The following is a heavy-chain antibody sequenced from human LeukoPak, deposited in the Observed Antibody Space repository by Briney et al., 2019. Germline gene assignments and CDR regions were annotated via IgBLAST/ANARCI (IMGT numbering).Heavy chain of an antibody. CDR1: GFTFSSHA. J-gene: IGHJ6*02. Sequence: GGSLRLSCAASGFTFSSHAMSWVRQAPEKGLEWVSAISGSGGSRYYADSVKGRFTISRDNSKNTLYLQMNSLRAEDTAVYYCAKGSGYFDWLFYYYYGMDVWGQGTTVTVSS. CDR2: ISGSGGSR. V-gene: IGHV3-23*01. D-gene: IGHD3-9*01. CDR3: AKGSGYFDWLFYYYYGMDV.